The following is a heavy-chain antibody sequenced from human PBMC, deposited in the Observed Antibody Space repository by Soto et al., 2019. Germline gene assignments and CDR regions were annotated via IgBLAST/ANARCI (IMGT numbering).Heavy chain of an antibody. CDR2: INHSGST. D-gene: IGHD2-15*01. Sequence: PSETLSLTCAVYGGSFSGYYWSWIRQPPGKGLEWIGEINHSGSTNYNPSLKSGVTIAVDTSKNHFCLKFSSVTAADTAVYYCARCLNSCGSCHGRWFVPWGQGTLVTVSS. V-gene: IGHV4-34*01. J-gene: IGHJ5*02. CDR3: ARCLNSCGSCHGRWFVP. CDR1: GGSFSGYY.